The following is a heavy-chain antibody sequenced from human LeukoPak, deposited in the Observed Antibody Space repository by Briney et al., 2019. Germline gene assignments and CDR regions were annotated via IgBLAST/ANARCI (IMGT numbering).Heavy chain of an antibody. D-gene: IGHD2-15*01. J-gene: IGHJ3*02. CDR2: IYHSGST. V-gene: IGHV4-38-2*02. CDR3: ARVEGYLRAFDI. Sequence: SETLSLTCTVSGYSISSGYYWGWIRQPPGKGLEWIGSIYHSGSTYYNPSLKSRVTISVDTSKNQLSLKLSSVTAADTAVYYCARVEGYLRAFDIWGQGTMVTVPS. CDR1: GYSISSGYY.